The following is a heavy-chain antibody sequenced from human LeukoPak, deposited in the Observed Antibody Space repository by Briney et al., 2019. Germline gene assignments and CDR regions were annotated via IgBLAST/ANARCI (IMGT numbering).Heavy chain of an antibody. V-gene: IGHV3-74*01. CDR1: GFTFNSYW. CDR3: ARARSTGSNDAFDV. Sequence: PGGSLRLSCAASGFTFNSYWMHWVRQAPGEGLVWVSRINIDGSSTSYADSVKGRFTFSRDNPKNMLYLQMNSLRAEDTAVYYCARARSTGSNDAFDVWGQGTMVTVAS. J-gene: IGHJ3*01. D-gene: IGHD3-10*01. CDR2: INIDGSST.